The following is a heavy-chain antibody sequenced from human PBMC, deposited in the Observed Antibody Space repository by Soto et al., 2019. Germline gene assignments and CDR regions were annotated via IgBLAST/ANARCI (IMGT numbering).Heavy chain of an antibody. CDR1: GFTFSSYG. CDR2: IWYDGSNK. CDR3: ARDQKNPPDLSITMIVVVSYGMDV. Sequence: GGSLRLSCAASGFTFSSYGMHWVRQAPGKGLEWVAVIWYDGSNKYYADSVKGRFTISRDNSKNTLYLQMNSLRAEDTAVYYCARDQKNPPDLSITMIVVVSYGMDVWGQGTTVTVSS. D-gene: IGHD3-22*01. J-gene: IGHJ6*02. V-gene: IGHV3-33*01.